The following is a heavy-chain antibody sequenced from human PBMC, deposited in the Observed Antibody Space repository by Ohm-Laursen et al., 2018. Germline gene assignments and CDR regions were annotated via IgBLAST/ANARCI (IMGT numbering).Heavy chain of an antibody. CDR2: INPSGGST. V-gene: IGHV1-46*01. D-gene: IGHD2-15*01. CDR3: ARGNAVAAPWFDP. J-gene: IGHJ5*02. CDR1: GYTFTSYY. Sequence: ATVKISCKASGYTFTSYYMHWVRQPPGQGLEWMGIINPSGGSTSYAQKFQGRVTMTRDTSISTAYMELSSLRSEDTAVYYCARGNAVAAPWFDPWGQGTLVTVSS.